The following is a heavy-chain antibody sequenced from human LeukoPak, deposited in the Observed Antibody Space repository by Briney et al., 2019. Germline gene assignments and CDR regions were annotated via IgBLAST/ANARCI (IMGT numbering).Heavy chain of an antibody. J-gene: IGHJ5*02. D-gene: IGHD6-19*01. CDR2: IYTSGST. Sequence: SETLSLTCTVSGGSISSGSYYWSWIRQPAGKGLEWIGRIYTSGSTNYNPSLKSRVTISKDTSKNQFSLRLSSVTAADTAVYYCARKHTSGWVNWFDPWGQGTLVTVSS. V-gene: IGHV4-61*02. CDR3: ARKHTSGWVNWFDP. CDR1: GGSISSGSYY.